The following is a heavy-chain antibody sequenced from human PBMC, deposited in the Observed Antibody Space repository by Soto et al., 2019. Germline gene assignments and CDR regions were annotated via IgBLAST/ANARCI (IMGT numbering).Heavy chain of an antibody. CDR3: ARVLDYYGSGSYYGY. CDR2: ISGSGGST. CDR1: GFTFSSYA. D-gene: IGHD3-10*01. V-gene: IGHV3-23*01. Sequence: PGGSLRLSCAASGFTFSSYAMSWVRQAPGKGLEWVSAISGSGGSTYYADSVKGRFTISRDNSKNTLYLQMNSLRAEDTAVYYCARVLDYYGSGSYYGYWGQGTLVTVSS. J-gene: IGHJ4*02.